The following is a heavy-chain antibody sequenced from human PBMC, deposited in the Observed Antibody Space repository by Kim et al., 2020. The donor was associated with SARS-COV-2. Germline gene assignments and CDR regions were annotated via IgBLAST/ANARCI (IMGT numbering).Heavy chain of an antibody. Sequence: GGSLRLSCAASGFTFSSYSMNWVRQAPGKGLEWVSSISSSSSYIYYADSVKGRFTISRDNAKNSLYLQMNSLRAEDTAVYYCARDAAAAGTFDYWGQGTLVTVSS. CDR3: ARDAAAAGTFDY. J-gene: IGHJ4*02. D-gene: IGHD6-13*01. CDR1: GFTFSSYS. CDR2: ISSSSSYI. V-gene: IGHV3-21*01.